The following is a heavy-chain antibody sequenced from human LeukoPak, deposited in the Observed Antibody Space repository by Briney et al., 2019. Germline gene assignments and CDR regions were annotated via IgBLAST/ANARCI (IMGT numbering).Heavy chain of an antibody. D-gene: IGHD3-10*01. CDR1: GGSFSGYY. Sequence: SETLSLTCTVSGGSFSGYYWSWIRQPPGKGLEWIGEINHSGSTNYNPSLKSRVTVSVDTSKNQFSLKLSSVTAADTAVYYCARGFFSAYGSGSALPYYFDYWGQGTLVTVSS. J-gene: IGHJ4*02. CDR3: ARGFFSAYGSGSALPYYFDY. V-gene: IGHV4-34*01. CDR2: INHSGST.